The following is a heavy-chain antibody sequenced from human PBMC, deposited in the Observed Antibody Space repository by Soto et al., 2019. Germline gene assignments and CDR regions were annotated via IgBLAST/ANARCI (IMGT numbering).Heavy chain of an antibody. CDR2: IRSKAYGGTK. V-gene: IGHV3-49*03. J-gene: IGHJ4*02. CDR1: GFTFGDYA. CDR3: TREGYYYDSSGYSGSDY. Sequence: GGSLRLSCTASGFTFGDYAMSWFRQAPGKGLEWVGFIRSKAYGGTKEYAASVKGRFTISRDDSKSIAHLQMNSLKTEDTAVYYCTREGYYYDSSGYSGSDYWGQGTLVTVSS. D-gene: IGHD3-22*01.